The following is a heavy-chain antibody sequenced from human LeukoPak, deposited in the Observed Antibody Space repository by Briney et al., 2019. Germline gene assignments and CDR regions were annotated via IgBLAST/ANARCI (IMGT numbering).Heavy chain of an antibody. Sequence: GGSLRLSCAASGFTFRNYWMHWVRQAPGKGLVWVSRINSDGSSTRYADSVKGRFTISRDNAKNTLYLQMNSLRAEDTAVYYCARDPYYYDTSAFGPWGQGTLVPVSS. V-gene: IGHV3-74*01. CDR1: GFTFRNYW. D-gene: IGHD3-22*01. J-gene: IGHJ5*02. CDR2: INSDGSST. CDR3: ARDPYYYDTSAFGP.